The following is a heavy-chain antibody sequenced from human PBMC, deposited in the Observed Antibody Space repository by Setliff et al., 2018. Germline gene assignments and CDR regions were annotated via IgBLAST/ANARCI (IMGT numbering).Heavy chain of an antibody. CDR1: GGSISTYY. J-gene: IGHJ3*02. V-gene: IGHV4-59*12. Sequence: SETLSLTCTVSGGSISTYYWTWIRQPPGKGLEWIGSIYHSGSTYYNPSLKSRVTISVDTSKNQFSLKLSSVTAADTAVYYCARDLYDYVWGTYRYHDAFDIWGQGTMVTVSS. D-gene: IGHD3-16*02. CDR2: IYHSGST. CDR3: ARDLYDYVWGTYRYHDAFDI.